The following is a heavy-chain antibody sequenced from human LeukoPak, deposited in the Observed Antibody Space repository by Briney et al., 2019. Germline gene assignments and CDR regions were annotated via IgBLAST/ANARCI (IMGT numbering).Heavy chain of an antibody. CDR1: GFTFSIYS. Sequence: PGGSLRLSCAASGFTFSIYSMNWVRQAPGKGLEWVSYISSSSTIYYADSVKGRFTISRDNAKNSLYLQMNSLRAEDTAVYYCARGGPWYSSSSEPMADVWGKGTTVTVSS. CDR2: ISSSSTI. J-gene: IGHJ6*04. V-gene: IGHV3-48*01. CDR3: ARGGPWYSSSSEPMADV. D-gene: IGHD6-6*01.